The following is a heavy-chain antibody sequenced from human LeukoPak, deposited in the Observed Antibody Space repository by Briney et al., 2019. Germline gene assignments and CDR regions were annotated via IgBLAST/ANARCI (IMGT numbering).Heavy chain of an antibody. J-gene: IGHJ4*02. CDR3: ARTDYYGSGSFFY. V-gene: IGHV4-38-2*01. Sequence: SETLSLTCAVSGYSISSGYYWGCIRQPPGKGLEWIGSIYHSGSTYYNPSLKSRVTISVDTSKNQFSLKLSSVTAADTAVYYCARTDYYGSGSFFYWGQGTLVTVSS. D-gene: IGHD3-10*01. CDR1: GYSISSGYY. CDR2: IYHSGST.